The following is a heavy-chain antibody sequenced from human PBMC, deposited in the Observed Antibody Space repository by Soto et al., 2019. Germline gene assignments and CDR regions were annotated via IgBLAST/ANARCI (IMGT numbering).Heavy chain of an antibody. J-gene: IGHJ2*01. CDR1: GFTFSTFA. Sequence: EEQLLESGGRLVQPGGSLRLSCAVSGFTFSTFAISWVRQAPGKGLEWVSAITGPYESTYYADSVKGRFTISRDNSNNTLFLQMNSLRTEDSAVYYCARDDRFLGRRYFELWGRGTLVTVSS. D-gene: IGHD3-3*01. CDR3: ARDDRFLGRRYFEL. V-gene: IGHV3-23*01. CDR2: ITGPYEST.